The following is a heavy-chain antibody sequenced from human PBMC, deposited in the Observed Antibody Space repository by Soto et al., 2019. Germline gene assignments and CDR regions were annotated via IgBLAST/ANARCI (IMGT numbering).Heavy chain of an antibody. D-gene: IGHD4-17*01. V-gene: IGHV1-69*13. J-gene: IGHJ4*02. CDR1: GGTFSSYA. CDR2: IIPIFGTA. Sequence: ASVKVSCKASGGTFSSYAISWVRQAPGQGLEWMGGIIPIFGTANYAQKFQGRVTITADESTSTAYMELSSLRSEDTAVYYCAMTTEQKTDYWGQGTLVTVSS. CDR3: AMTTEQKTDY.